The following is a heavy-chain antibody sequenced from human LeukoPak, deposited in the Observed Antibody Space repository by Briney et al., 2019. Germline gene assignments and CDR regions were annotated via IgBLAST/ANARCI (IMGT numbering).Heavy chain of an antibody. Sequence: SETLSLTCAVYGGSFSGYYWSWIRQPPGKGLEWTGEINHSGSTNYNPSLKSRVTISVDTSKNQFSLKLSSVTAADTAVYYCARASNRIQLNWFDPWGQGTLVTVSS. CDR3: ARASNRIQLNWFDP. J-gene: IGHJ5*02. CDR2: INHSGST. D-gene: IGHD5-18*01. V-gene: IGHV4-34*01. CDR1: GGSFSGYY.